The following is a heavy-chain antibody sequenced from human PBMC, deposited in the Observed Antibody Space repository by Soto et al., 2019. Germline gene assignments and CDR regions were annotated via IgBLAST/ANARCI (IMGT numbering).Heavy chain of an antibody. V-gene: IGHV4-34*01. CDR3: STRAYDTNGYYRFDP. CDR1: GGSFSGHS. D-gene: IGHD3-22*01. CDR2: INHSGRV. J-gene: IGHJ5*01. Sequence: PSETLSLTCAVYGGSFSGHSWTWIRQSPGKGLEWIGDINHSGRVNYSPSLKSRVTISLDTSKNQFSQTLSAVTAADTAMYYCSTRAYDTNGYYRFDPWGQGTLVTVSS.